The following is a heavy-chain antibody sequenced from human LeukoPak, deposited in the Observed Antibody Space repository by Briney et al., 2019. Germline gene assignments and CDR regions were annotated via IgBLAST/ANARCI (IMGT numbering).Heavy chain of an antibody. V-gene: IGHV1-8*01. CDR1: GYTFTSYD. CDR3: ARGPRYYYDSSGHGSLYWFDP. Sequence: ASVKVSCKASGYTFTSYDINWVRQATGQGLEWMGWMNPNSGNTGYAQKFQGRVTMTRNTSISTAYMELSSLRSEDTAVYYCARGPRYYYDSSGHGSLYWFDPWGQGTLVTVSS. J-gene: IGHJ5*02. D-gene: IGHD3-22*01. CDR2: MNPNSGNT.